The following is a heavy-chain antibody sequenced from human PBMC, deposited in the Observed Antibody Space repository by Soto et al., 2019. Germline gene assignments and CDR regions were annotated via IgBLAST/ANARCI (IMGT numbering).Heavy chain of an antibody. Sequence: PSETLSLTCTVSGGSISSYYWSWIRQFPGKRLEWIAYIYYSGSTNYSPSLKSRVTVSIDTSKNQFSLNLSSVTAADTAMYYCASTLTTGGYYFDYWGQGALVTVSS. CDR2: IYYSGST. V-gene: IGHV4-59*08. D-gene: IGHD4-17*01. J-gene: IGHJ4*02. CDR1: GGSISSYY. CDR3: ASTLTTGGYYFDY.